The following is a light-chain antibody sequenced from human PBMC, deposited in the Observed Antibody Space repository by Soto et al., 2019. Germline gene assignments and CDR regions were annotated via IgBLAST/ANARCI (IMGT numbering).Light chain of an antibody. CDR1: QSISSW. Sequence: DIQMTQYPSTLSASVGDRVIITCRASQSISSWLAWYQQKPGKAPKLLNSKASNLESGVPSRFSGSGSGTEFTLTVSSLQPDDFATYYCQQYYSYWTFGQGTKVEIK. V-gene: IGKV1-5*03. CDR2: KAS. CDR3: QQYYSYWT. J-gene: IGKJ1*01.